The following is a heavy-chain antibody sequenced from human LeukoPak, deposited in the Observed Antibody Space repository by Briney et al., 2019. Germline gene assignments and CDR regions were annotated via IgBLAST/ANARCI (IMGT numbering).Heavy chain of an antibody. Sequence: SETLSLTCTVSGGSISSYYWSWIRQPPGKGLEWIGYIQYSGSTNYNPSLKSRVTISVDTSKNQFSLKLTSVTAADTAVYYCARATMVRGVINWFDPWGQGTLVTVSS. D-gene: IGHD3-10*01. V-gene: IGHV4-59*01. CDR2: IQYSGST. J-gene: IGHJ5*02. CDR1: GGSISSYY. CDR3: ARATMVRGVINWFDP.